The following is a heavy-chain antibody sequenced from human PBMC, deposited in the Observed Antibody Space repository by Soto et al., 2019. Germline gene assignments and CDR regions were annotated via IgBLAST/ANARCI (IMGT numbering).Heavy chain of an antibody. Sequence: GGSLRLSCAASGFTFSSYWMSWVRQAPGKGLEWVANIKQDGSEKYYVDSVKGRSTISRDNAKNSLYLQMNSLRAEDTAVYYCARDSSDFTYYDFWSGYYTGKLDYWGQGTLVTVSS. D-gene: IGHD3-3*01. J-gene: IGHJ4*02. CDR2: IKQDGSEK. CDR1: GFTFSSYW. CDR3: ARDSSDFTYYDFWSGYYTGKLDY. V-gene: IGHV3-7*01.